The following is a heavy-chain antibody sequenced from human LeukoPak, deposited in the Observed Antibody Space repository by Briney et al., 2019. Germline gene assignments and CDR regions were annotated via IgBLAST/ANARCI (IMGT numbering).Heavy chain of an antibody. CDR3: ARRAYGYSTFFYFDY. CDR1: GFTFSSYG. D-gene: IGHD5-18*01. J-gene: IGHJ4*02. V-gene: IGHV3-30*03. CDR2: ISYDGSNK. Sequence: PGGSLRLPCAASGFTFSSYGMHWVRQAPGKGLEWVAVISYDGSNKYYADSVKGRLTISRDNSKNTLYLQTNSLRAEDTALYCCARRAYGYSTFFYFDYWGQGTLVTVSS.